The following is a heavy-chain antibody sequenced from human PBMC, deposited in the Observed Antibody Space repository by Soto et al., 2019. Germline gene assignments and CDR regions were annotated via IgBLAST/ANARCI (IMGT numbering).Heavy chain of an antibody. V-gene: IGHV3-23*01. J-gene: IGHJ4*02. CDR1: GFTFSSYA. Sequence: VQLLESGGGLVQPGGSLRLSCAASGFTFSSYAMSWVRQAPGKGLEWVSAISGSGDSTYYADSVKGRFTISRDTSKNTLYLQMDSVRAEDTALYYCAKSYSSNWYDYFDYWGQGTLVTVSS. CDR3: AKSYSSNWYDYFDY. CDR2: ISGSGDST. D-gene: IGHD6-13*01.